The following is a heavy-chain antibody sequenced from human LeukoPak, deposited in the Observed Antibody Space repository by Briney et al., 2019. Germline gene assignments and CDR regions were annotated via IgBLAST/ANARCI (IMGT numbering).Heavy chain of an antibody. V-gene: IGHV3-30*18. CDR3: AKDLSRGYCSSTSCYNWFDP. Sequence: GGSLRLSCAASGFTFSSYEMNWVRQAPGKGLEWVAVISYDGSNKYYADSVKGRFTVSRDNSKNTLYLQMNSLRAEDTAVYYCAKDLSRGYCSSTSCYNWFDPWGQGTLVTVSS. CDR1: GFTFSSYE. J-gene: IGHJ5*02. D-gene: IGHD2-2*01. CDR2: ISYDGSNK.